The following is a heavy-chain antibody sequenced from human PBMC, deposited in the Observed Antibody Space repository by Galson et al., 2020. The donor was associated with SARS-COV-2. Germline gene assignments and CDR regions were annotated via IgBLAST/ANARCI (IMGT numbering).Heavy chain of an antibody. J-gene: IGHJ4*02. CDR2: IYTSGST. CDR1: GGSISSGSYY. V-gene: IGHV4-61*02. D-gene: IGHD6-13*01. CDR3: ATYSSTWDAFQY. Sequence: SETLSLTCSVSGGSISSGSYYWSWLRQPAGKGLEWIGRIYTSGSTNYNPSLNGRVNISVATSNNQFSLKVTSVTAADTAVYYCATYSSTWDAFQYWGQGTLVTVSS.